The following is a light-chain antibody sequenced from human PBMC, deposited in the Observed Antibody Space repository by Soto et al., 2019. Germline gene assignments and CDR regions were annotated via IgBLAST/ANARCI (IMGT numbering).Light chain of an antibody. Sequence: DIQMTQSPSSLSASVGDRVTITCRASQSISSYLNGYKQKPGKAPKLLINAASSLQTGVPARFSGSGSGTDFTLTISSLQPEDFATYYCQQSYSTPRTFGQGTKLEIK. CDR2: AAS. CDR1: QSISSY. J-gene: IGKJ2*01. V-gene: IGKV1-39*01. CDR3: QQSYSTPRT.